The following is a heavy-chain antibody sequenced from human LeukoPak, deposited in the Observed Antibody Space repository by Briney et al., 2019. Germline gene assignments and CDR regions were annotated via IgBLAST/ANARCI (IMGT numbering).Heavy chain of an antibody. CDR1: GFTFSNSA. V-gene: IGHV3-23*01. CDR2: LSGSGSTT. J-gene: IGHJ4*01. Sequence: QPGGSLRLSCAASGFTFSNSAMSWVRQAPGKGLEWVSTLSGSGSTTYYADSVKGRFTISRDNSKNTLYLQMNSLRAEDTAVYYCAKGIYSSGWSYFDYWGHGPLVTVSS. CDR3: AKGIYSSGWSYFDY. D-gene: IGHD6-19*01.